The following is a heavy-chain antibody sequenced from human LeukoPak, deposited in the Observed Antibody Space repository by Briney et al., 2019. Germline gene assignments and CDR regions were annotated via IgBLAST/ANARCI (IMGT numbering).Heavy chain of an antibody. CDR2: ISGSGGST. J-gene: IGHJ3*02. V-gene: IGHV3-23*01. Sequence: GGSPRLSCAASGFTFSSYAMSWVRQAPGKGLEWVSAISGSGGSTYYADSVKGRFTISRDNSKNTLYLQMNSLRAEDTAVYYCAKASGGSGWTDAFDIWGQGTMVTVSS. CDR1: GFTFSSYA. CDR3: AKASGGSGWTDAFDI. D-gene: IGHD6-19*01.